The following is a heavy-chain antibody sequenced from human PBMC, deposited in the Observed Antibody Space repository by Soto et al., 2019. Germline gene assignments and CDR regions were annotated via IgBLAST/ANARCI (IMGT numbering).Heavy chain of an antibody. D-gene: IGHD5-12*01. V-gene: IGHV3-23*01. CDR1: GFTFSNYV. CDR2: ISASGGST. J-gene: IGHJ4*02. Sequence: EVQLLDSGGGLVQPGGSLRLSCAASGFTFSNYVMNWVRQAPGKGMDWVSAISASGGSTYYPDSVKGRFTISRDNSKNTLYLQMSSLRAEDTAVYYCAKGPLASGYDLDYWGQGTLVSVSS. CDR3: AKGPLASGYDLDY.